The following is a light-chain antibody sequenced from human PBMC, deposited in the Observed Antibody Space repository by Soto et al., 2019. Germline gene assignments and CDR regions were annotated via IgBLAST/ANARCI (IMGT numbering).Light chain of an antibody. J-gene: IGKJ5*01. Sequence: DIQMTQSPCSLSASAGDRVTITFQASQNVSSKLDWYQKKPGRAPKLLIHDASNMEAGIPARFSGSGSGTDFTFTISRLESEDIATYYCQQYENLPTFGQGTRLEIK. CDR2: DAS. CDR3: QQYENLPT. CDR1: QNVSSK. V-gene: IGKV1-33*01.